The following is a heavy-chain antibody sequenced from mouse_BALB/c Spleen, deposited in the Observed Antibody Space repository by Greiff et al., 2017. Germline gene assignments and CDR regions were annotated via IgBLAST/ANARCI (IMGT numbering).Heavy chain of an antibody. Sequence: EVQLHQSGPGLVKPSQSLSLTCTVTGYSITSDYAWNWIRQFPGNKLEWMGYISYSGSTSYNPSLKSRISITRDTSKNQFFLQLNSVTTEDTATYYCAYGNYGAWFAYWGQGTLVTVSA. J-gene: IGHJ3*01. CDR3: AYGNYGAWFAY. CDR1: GYSITSDYA. V-gene: IGHV3-2*02. D-gene: IGHD2-1*01. CDR2: ISYSGST.